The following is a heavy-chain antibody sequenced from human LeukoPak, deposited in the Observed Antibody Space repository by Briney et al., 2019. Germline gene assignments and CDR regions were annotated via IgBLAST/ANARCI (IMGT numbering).Heavy chain of an antibody. D-gene: IGHD1-26*01. V-gene: IGHV3-30*18. Sequence: GGSLRLSCAASGFSFSSYGMHWVRQAPGKGLEWVAVISYDGSNKYYADSVKGRFTISRDNSKNTLYLQMNGLRAEDTAVYYCAKEMWERYPYYYYYYGMDVWGQGTTVTVSS. CDR1: GFSFSSYG. J-gene: IGHJ6*02. CDR3: AKEMWERYPYYYYYYGMDV. CDR2: ISYDGSNK.